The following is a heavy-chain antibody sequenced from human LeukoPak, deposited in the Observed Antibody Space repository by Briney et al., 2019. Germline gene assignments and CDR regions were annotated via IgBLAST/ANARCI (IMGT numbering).Heavy chain of an antibody. D-gene: IGHD2-2*01. CDR3: ARDRGEYEWDV. V-gene: IGHV3-53*01. CDR1: GFTFSNNY. J-gene: IGHJ6*04. Sequence: PGGSLRLSCAASGFTFSNNYMSWVRQAPGQGLEWVSVIYSGGSTYYADSVKGRFTISRDNSKNTLYLQMNSLRAEDTAVYYCARDRGEYEWDVWGKGTTVTVSS. CDR2: IYSGGST.